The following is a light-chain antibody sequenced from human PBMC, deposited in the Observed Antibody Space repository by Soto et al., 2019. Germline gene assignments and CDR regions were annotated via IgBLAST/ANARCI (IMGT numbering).Light chain of an antibody. V-gene: IGKV1-5*03. Sequence: DIQMTQSPSTLSASVGDRVTITCRASQSISSWLAWYQQKPGKAPKLLIYKASSLESRVPSRFSGSGSGTEFTLTISSLQPDDFATYYGQQYNSYPETFGQGTKVEIK. J-gene: IGKJ1*01. CDR2: KAS. CDR1: QSISSW. CDR3: QQYNSYPET.